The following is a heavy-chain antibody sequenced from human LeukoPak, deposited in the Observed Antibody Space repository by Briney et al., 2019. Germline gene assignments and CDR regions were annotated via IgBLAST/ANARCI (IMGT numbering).Heavy chain of an antibody. CDR2: FDPEDGET. D-gene: IGHD6-19*01. Sequence: ASVKASCKVSGYTLTELSMHWVRQAPGKGLEWMGGFDPEDGETIYAQKFQGRVTITADESTSTAYMELSSLRSDDTAVYYCARGQIAVAGDYFDYWGQGTLVTVSS. CDR3: ARGQIAVAGDYFDY. V-gene: IGHV1-24*01. J-gene: IGHJ4*02. CDR1: GYTLTELS.